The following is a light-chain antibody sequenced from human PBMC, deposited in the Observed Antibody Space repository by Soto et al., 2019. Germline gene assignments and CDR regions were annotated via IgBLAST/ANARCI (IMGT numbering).Light chain of an antibody. Sequence: DIVMTQSPDSLAVSLGERATFNCKSSQSVLYSSNNKNYLAWYQQKPRQPPKLLIYWASTRESGVPDRVSGSGSGTDFTLTISSLQAEDVAVYYGQQYYSIPYTFGQGTKLEIK. V-gene: IGKV4-1*01. CDR3: QQYYSIPYT. CDR1: QSVLYSSNNKNY. CDR2: WAS. J-gene: IGKJ2*01.